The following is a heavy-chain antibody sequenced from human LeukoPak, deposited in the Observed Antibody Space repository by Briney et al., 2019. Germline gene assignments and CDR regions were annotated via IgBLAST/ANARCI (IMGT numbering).Heavy chain of an antibody. D-gene: IGHD2-2*01. CDR1: GGSINSGTFY. CDR2: IYYSGST. CDR3: ARSWYCRSTSCYHAFDT. Sequence: PSETLSLACTVSGGSINSGTFYWGWIRQPPGKGLEWIGSIYYSGSTYYSPSLKSRVTISVDTSKNQFSLKLNSVPAADTAVYYCARSWYCRSTSCYHAFDTWGQGTMVTVSS. J-gene: IGHJ3*02. V-gene: IGHV4-39*07.